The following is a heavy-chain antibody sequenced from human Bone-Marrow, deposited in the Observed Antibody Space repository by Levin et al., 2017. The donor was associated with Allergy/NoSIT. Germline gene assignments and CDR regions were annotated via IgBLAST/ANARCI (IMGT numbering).Heavy chain of an antibody. D-gene: IGHD6-19*01. CDR2: ISYDGSNE. Sequence: GGSLRLSCAAAGFTLSSYAMHWVRQAPGKGLEWVAVISYDGSNENYADSVKGRFSISRDNSKNTLYVQMNSLRAEDTAVYYCATSNGRTGYSSGWVDAFDMWGQGTTVTVSS. J-gene: IGHJ3*02. CDR3: ATSNGRTGYSSGWVDAFDM. V-gene: IGHV3-30*03. CDR1: GFTLSSYA.